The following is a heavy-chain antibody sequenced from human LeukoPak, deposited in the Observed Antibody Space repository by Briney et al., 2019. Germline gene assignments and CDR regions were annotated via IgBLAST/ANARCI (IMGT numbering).Heavy chain of an antibody. CDR2: IYPGGSDS. D-gene: IGHD2-2*01. Sequence: GEFLKISCKGSGYSFTSYWIGWVRQMPGKGLEWRGIIYPGGSDSRYSPSFQGQVTISADKSISTAYLQWSSLKASDTAMYYCARHCSSTSCYRNDAFDIWGQGTMVTVSS. CDR3: ARHCSSTSCYRNDAFDI. V-gene: IGHV5-51*01. CDR1: GYSFTSYW. J-gene: IGHJ3*02.